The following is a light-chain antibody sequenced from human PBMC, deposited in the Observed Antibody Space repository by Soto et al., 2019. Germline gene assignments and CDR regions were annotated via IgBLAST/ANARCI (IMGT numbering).Light chain of an antibody. Sequence: QSVLTQPPSASGTPGQRVTISCSGSSSNIGRNTVNWYQKFPGTAPRLLIYSDNQRPSGVPDRFSGSKSGTSASLAINGLQSEDEAHYYCAVWDDSLNGPMVFGGGTKVTVL. CDR2: SDN. J-gene: IGLJ3*02. CDR1: SSNIGRNT. V-gene: IGLV1-44*01. CDR3: AVWDDSLNGPMV.